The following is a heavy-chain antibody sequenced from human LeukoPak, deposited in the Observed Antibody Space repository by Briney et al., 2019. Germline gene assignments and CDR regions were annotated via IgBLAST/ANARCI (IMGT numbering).Heavy chain of an antibody. CDR3: AKDPDWGSNFFDY. Sequence: GGSLRLCCAASGFTFSSYAMSWVRQAPGKGLEWVSAISGSGGSTYYADSVKGRFTISRDNSKNTLYLQMNSLRAEDTAVYYCAKDPDWGSNFFDYWGQGTLVTVSS. V-gene: IGHV3-23*01. CDR1: GFTFSSYA. D-gene: IGHD7-27*01. J-gene: IGHJ4*02. CDR2: ISGSGGST.